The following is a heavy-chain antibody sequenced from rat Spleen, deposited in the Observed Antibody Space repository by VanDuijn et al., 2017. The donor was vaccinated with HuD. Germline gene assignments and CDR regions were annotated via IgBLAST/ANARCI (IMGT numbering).Heavy chain of an antibody. Sequence: EVQLVESDGGLVQPGRSLKLSCAASGFTFSDYYMAWVRQAPTKGLEWVATISTGGGNTYYRDSVKGRFTISRDNAENTVYLQMNSLRSEDTATYYCARQGESSLWDYFDYWGQGVMVTVSS. D-gene: IGHD1-3*01. CDR2: ISTGGGNT. CDR3: ARQGESSLWDYFDY. CDR1: GFTFSDYY. V-gene: IGHV5-25*01. J-gene: IGHJ2*01.